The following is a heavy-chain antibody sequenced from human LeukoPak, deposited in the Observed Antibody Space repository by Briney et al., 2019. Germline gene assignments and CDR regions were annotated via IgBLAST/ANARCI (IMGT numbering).Heavy chain of an antibody. CDR3: ARGRGWVDH. J-gene: IGHJ4*02. D-gene: IGHD3-16*01. Sequence: PGGSLRLSCAASGLTFSSYWMHWARHPPGKGLVWVSHIKTDGSSTNYAQSVTGRFTTSTDDARRSVYLRTRRLRAEDTALYFCARGRGWVDHWGQGTLVTVSS. CDR1: GLTFSSYW. CDR2: IKTDGSST. V-gene: IGHV3-74*01.